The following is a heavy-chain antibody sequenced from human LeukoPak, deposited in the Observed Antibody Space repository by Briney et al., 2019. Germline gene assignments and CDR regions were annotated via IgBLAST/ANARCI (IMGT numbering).Heavy chain of an antibody. CDR3: ARAGEEYTSTWYGAY. D-gene: IGHD6-13*01. CDR1: GYTFTGYY. CDR2: ISPNSGGT. Sequence: GASVKVSCKASGYTFTGYYIHWVRQASGQALEWMGWISPNSGGTNYVQKFQGRVTMTRDTSISTAYMELTRLTSDDTAMYYCARAGEEYTSTWYGAYWGQGTLVTVSS. J-gene: IGHJ4*02. V-gene: IGHV1-2*02.